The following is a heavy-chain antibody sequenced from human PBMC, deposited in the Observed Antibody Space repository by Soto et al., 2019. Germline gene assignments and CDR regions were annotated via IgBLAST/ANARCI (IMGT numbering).Heavy chain of an antibody. V-gene: IGHV4-30-2*01. CDR1: GGSTSSGGYS. Sequence: QLQLQESGSGLVKPSQTLSLTCAVSGGSTSSGGYSWSWLRQPPGKGLEWIGYISHSGSTYYNPSLKSRVTISVDTSKNQFSLRLSSVTAADTAVYYSARGGLLPDYWGQGTLVTVSS. D-gene: IGHD6-19*01. J-gene: IGHJ4*02. CDR3: ARGGLLPDY. CDR2: ISHSGST.